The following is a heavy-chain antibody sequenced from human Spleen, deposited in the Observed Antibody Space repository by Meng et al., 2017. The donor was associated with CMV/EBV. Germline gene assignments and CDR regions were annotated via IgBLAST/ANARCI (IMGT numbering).Heavy chain of an antibody. Sequence: ASVKVSCKASGYSLTAYYLHWVRQAPAQGLEWMGGINPNTGATDYAQKFQGRVTMTRDTSINTAYMELSSLRSEDTAVYYCARESGQQQLVLAGVWFDPWGQGTLVTVSS. CDR3: ARESGQQQLVLAGVWFDP. CDR1: GYSLTAYY. V-gene: IGHV1-2*02. J-gene: IGHJ5*02. CDR2: INPNTGAT. D-gene: IGHD6-13*01.